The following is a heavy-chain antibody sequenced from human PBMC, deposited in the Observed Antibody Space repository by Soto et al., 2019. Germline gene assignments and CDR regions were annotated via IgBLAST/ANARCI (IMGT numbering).Heavy chain of an antibody. CDR2: ISSSSSTI. V-gene: IGHV3-48*01. CDR1: GFTFSSYS. D-gene: IGHD3-10*01. J-gene: IGHJ4*02. CDR3: ARANYYGSPGYFDY. Sequence: EVQLVESGGGLVQPGGSLRLSCAASGFTFSSYSMNWVRQAPGKGLEWVSYISSSSSTIYYADSVKGRFTISRDNVKKPLYLQMNSLRAEVTAVYYWARANYYGSPGYFDYLGQGTLVTVSS.